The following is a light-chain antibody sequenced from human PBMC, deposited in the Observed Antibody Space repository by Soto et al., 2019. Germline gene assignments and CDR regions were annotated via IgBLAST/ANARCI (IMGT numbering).Light chain of an antibody. J-gene: IGKJ3*01. CDR1: QSISSTY. Sequence: EIVLTQSPGSLSLSPGEIATLSCRASQSISSTYLAWYQQKRGQAPRLLLFGASSRAKGIPDRFIGRGSGKDFSLIFRRLEREDCAKYFCQQYVRSPYTFGPGNKVDIK. CDR2: GAS. V-gene: IGKV3-20*01. CDR3: QQYVRSPYT.